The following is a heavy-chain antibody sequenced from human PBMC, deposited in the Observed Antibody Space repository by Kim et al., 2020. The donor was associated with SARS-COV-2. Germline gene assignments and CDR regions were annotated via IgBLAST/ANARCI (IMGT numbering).Heavy chain of an antibody. CDR2: ISYSGTT. J-gene: IGHJ4*02. V-gene: IGHV4-30-4*01. Sequence: SETLSLTCTVSGVSISSGDYHWTWIRQPPGKGLEWIGYISYSGTTYYNPSLKSRVTISVDTSKNEFSLKLSSVTAADTAVYYCVSVGTYVRNFDSWGQGTLVTVSS. CDR3: VSVGTYVRNFDS. CDR1: GVSISSGDYH. D-gene: IGHD1-26*01.